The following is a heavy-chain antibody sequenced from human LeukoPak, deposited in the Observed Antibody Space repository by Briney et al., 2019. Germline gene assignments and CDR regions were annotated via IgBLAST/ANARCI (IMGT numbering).Heavy chain of an antibody. CDR1: GFTFSSYS. J-gene: IGHJ3*02. D-gene: IGHD3-3*01. Sequence: GGSLRLSCAASGFTFSSYSMNWVRQAPGKGLEWVSYISSSSSTIYYADSVKGRFTISRDNAKNSLYLQMNSLRAEDTAVYYCARILQEWLFDPRDAFDIWGQGTMVTASS. CDR2: ISSSSSTI. CDR3: ARILQEWLFDPRDAFDI. V-gene: IGHV3-48*01.